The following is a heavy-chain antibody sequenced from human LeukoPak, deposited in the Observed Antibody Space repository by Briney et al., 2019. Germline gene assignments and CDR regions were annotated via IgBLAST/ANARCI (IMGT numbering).Heavy chain of an antibody. J-gene: IGHJ4*02. CDR2: IRSKAYGGTI. Sequence: PGRSLRLSCTASGFTFGDYAMSWVRQAPGKGLECVGFIRSKAYGGTIEYAASVKGRFTISRDDSKGIAYLQMNSLKTDDTAVYYCTGLYYFDASALGYWGQGTLVTVSS. CDR1: GFTFGDYA. CDR3: TGLYYFDASALGY. V-gene: IGHV3-49*04. D-gene: IGHD3-22*01.